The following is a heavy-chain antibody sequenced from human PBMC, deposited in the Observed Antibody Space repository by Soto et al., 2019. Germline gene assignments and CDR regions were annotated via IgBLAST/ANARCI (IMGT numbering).Heavy chain of an antibody. CDR2: ISAYNGNT. CDR1: GYTFTSYG. D-gene: IGHD3-3*01. CDR3: ARLNYYDFWSGYYWFDP. Sequence: GASVKVSCKASGYTFTSYGISWVRQAPGQGLEWMGWISAYNGNTNYAQKLQGRVTMTTDTSTSTAYMELRSLRSDDTAVYYCARLNYYDFWSGYYWFDPWGQGTLVTVSS. V-gene: IGHV1-18*01. J-gene: IGHJ5*02.